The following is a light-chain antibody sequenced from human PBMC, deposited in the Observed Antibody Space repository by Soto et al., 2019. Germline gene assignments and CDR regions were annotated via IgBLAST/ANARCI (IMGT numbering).Light chain of an antibody. V-gene: IGLV2-14*01. CDR1: SSDVGGYDY. CDR2: EVS. J-gene: IGLJ1*01. CDR3: SSYSVSTAYL. Sequence: QSVLTQPASVSGSPGQSITISCTGTSSDVGGYDYVSWYQLHPGKAPKLMVFEVSNQPSGVSYRFSGSRSGNTASLTISGLQAEDEADYFCSSYSVSTAYLFGTGTKLTVL.